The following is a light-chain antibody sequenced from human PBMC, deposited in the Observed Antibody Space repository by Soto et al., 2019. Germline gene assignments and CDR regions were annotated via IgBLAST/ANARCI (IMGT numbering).Light chain of an antibody. CDR3: QQYTTWPPNT. CDR1: QRVYSN. V-gene: IGKV3-15*01. Sequence: ERLMTQSQYTLSVSPGASPTLSCRASQRVYSNLAWYQQRPGQAPRLLXYGASTRATGVPARFSGRGSGTEFTLTISSLQSEDFAVYYCQQYTTWPPNTFGQGTRLEIK. CDR2: GAS. J-gene: IGKJ5*01.